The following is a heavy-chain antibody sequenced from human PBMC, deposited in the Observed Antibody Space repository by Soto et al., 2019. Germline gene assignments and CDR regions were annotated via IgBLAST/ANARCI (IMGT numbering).Heavy chain of an antibody. CDR2: IYHSGST. Sequence: QLQLQESGPGLVKPSGTLSLTCAVSGGSISSSNWWSWVRQPPGKGLEWIGEIYHSGSTNYNPSLKSRVTISVDKSKNQFSLKLSSVTAADTAVYYCARGAYSSSWDPSFYFDYWGQGTLVTVSS. D-gene: IGHD6-13*01. CDR1: GGSISSSNW. J-gene: IGHJ4*02. V-gene: IGHV4-4*02. CDR3: ARGAYSSSWDPSFYFDY.